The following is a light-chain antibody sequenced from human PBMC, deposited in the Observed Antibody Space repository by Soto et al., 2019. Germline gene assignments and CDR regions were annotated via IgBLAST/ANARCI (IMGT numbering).Light chain of an antibody. J-gene: IGKJ4*01. CDR2: GAS. V-gene: IGKV3D-15*01. CDR3: QQNYTTPLLT. CDR1: QSVSNN. Sequence: EIVMTQSPATLSVSPGESATLSCRASQSVSNNLTWYQQKPGQAPRLPIYGASNRATGIPDRFSGSGSGTDFTLTISSLQAEDVAVYYCQQNYTTPLLTFGGGTKV.